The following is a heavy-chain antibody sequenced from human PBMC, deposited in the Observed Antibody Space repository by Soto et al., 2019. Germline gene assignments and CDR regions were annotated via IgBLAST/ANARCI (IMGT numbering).Heavy chain of an antibody. J-gene: IGHJ6*02. CDR2: IGHAGDT. Sequence: EVQLLESGGGLLQPGGGRRLSWEASGFPFSTNEMGWVGQAPGKGLEWASGIGHAGDTYYADSVKGRFTISRDNSNNTLYLQMNSLRAEDAAVYFCARDTAPQVVWGQGTTVTVSS. CDR3: ARDTAPQVV. V-gene: IGHV3-23*01. CDR1: GFPFSTNE. D-gene: IGHD5-18*01.